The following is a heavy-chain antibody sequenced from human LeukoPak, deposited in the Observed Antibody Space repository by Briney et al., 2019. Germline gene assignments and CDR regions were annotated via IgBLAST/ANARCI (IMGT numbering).Heavy chain of an antibody. V-gene: IGHV4-59*08. CDR1: GDSISSYY. Sequence: NASETLSLTCTVSGDSISSYYWSWIRQPPGKGLEWIGYIYYSGSTNYNPSLKSRVTISVDTSKNQFSLKLSSVTAADTAVYYCARHMTADVEFDYWGQGTLVTVSS. D-gene: IGHD2-21*02. CDR2: IYYSGST. J-gene: IGHJ4*02. CDR3: ARHMTADVEFDY.